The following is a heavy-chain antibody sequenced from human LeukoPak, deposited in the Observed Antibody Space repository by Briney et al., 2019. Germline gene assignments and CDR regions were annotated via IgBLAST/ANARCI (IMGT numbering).Heavy chain of an antibody. D-gene: IGHD6-19*01. CDR2: IYYSGST. CDR1: GGSISSSSYY. V-gene: IGHV4-39*07. J-gene: IGHJ6*03. CDR3: ARVREQWLDTDYYYYYSMDV. Sequence: PSETLSLTCTVSGGSISSSSYYWGWIRQPPGKGLEWIVSIYYSGSTYYDPSLKSRVTISVDTSKNQVSLKLSSVTAADTAVYYCARVREQWLDTDYYYYYSMDVWGKGTTVTVSS.